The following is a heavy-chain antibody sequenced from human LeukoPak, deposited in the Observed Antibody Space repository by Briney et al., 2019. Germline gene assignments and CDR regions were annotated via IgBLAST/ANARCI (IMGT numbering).Heavy chain of an antibody. Sequence: PGGSLRLSCAASGFTFSSYGMHWVRQAPGPGLEWVAFIRYDGSNKYYADSVKGRFTISRDNSKNTLYLQMNSLRAEDTAVYYCAKGLYCSGGSCYYMDVWGKGTTVTVSS. CDR1: GFTFSSYG. D-gene: IGHD2-15*01. J-gene: IGHJ6*03. CDR2: IRYDGSNK. CDR3: AKGLYCSGGSCYYMDV. V-gene: IGHV3-30*02.